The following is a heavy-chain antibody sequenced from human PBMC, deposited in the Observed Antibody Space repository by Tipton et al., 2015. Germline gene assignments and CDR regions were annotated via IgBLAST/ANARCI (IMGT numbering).Heavy chain of an antibody. CDR2: ISHSGNT. J-gene: IGHJ4*02. V-gene: IGHV4-39*07. Sequence: TLSLTCAVSGGSVSSSSYYWGWIRQPPGKGLEWIGTISHSGNTFYNPSLKSRVTISADTSKNQFSLRLSSVTAADTAVYYCACHDYDFLTRDYQTVDYWGQGTRVTVSS. D-gene: IGHD3-9*01. CDR1: GGSVSSSSYY. CDR3: ACHDYDFLTRDYQTVDY.